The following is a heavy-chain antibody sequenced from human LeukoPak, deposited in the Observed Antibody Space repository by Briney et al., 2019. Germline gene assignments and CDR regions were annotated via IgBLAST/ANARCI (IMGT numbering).Heavy chain of an antibody. Sequence: GGSLRLSCAASGFTFSSYAMSWVRQAPGKGLEWVPSIGGSGGSTYYADSVKGRFTISRDNSKNTLYLQMNSLRAEDTAVYYCAKVETAAAATLRGFDYWGQGTLVTVSS. J-gene: IGHJ4*02. V-gene: IGHV3-23*01. CDR1: GFTFSSYA. D-gene: IGHD6-13*01. CDR3: AKVETAAAATLRGFDY. CDR2: IGGSGGST.